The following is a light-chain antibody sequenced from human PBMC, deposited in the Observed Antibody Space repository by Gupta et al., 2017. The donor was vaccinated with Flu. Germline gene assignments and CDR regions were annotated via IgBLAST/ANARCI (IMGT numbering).Light chain of an antibody. CDR1: QSISDF. CDR2: ASF. V-gene: IGKV1-39*01. CDR3: QQTDGTPQT. Sequence: DIQMTQSPSSLSASVGDTVTITCRAGQSISDFLNWYQQKPGKAPNLLIYASFILQSGVPSRFSGSGSGTDFALTISSLQPEDFATYYCQQTDGTPQTFGQGTKVEIK. J-gene: IGKJ1*01.